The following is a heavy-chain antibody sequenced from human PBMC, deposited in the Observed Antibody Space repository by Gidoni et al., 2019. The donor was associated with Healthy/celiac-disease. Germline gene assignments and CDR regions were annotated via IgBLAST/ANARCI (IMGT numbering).Heavy chain of an antibody. Sequence: QVQLVQSGAEVKKPRSSVKISCKASVGTFSSYAISWVRQAPGQGLEWMGGSIPIFGTANYAQKFQGRVTITADESTSTAYMELSSLRSEDTAVYYCAREGIAAAGRRGFDYWGQGTLVTVSS. CDR1: VGTFSSYA. CDR2: SIPIFGTA. J-gene: IGHJ4*02. CDR3: AREGIAAAGRRGFDY. D-gene: IGHD6-13*01. V-gene: IGHV1-69*01.